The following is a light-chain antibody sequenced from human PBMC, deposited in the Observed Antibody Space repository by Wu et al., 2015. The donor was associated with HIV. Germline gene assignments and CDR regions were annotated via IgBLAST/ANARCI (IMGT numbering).Light chain of an antibody. Sequence: VLTQSPDTLSVYPGERATLSCRASQSVSSNLAWYQQKPGQAPRLLIFDASTRATDIPARFSGSGSGTEFSLTISIMQSEDFALYHCQSGLTFGGGTKVEIK. CDR1: QSVSSN. V-gene: IGKV3-15*01. CDR2: DAS. CDR3: QSGLT. J-gene: IGKJ4*01.